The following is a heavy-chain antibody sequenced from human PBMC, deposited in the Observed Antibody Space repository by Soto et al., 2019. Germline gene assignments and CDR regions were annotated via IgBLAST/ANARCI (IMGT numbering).Heavy chain of an antibody. CDR3: TTARPYYDFWSGYFTPHDAFDI. Sequence: GGSLRLSCAASGFTFSNAWMSWVRQAPGKGLEWVGRIKSKTDGETTDYAAPVKGRFTISRDDSKNTLYLQMNSLKTEDTAVYYCTTARPYYDFWSGYFTPHDAFDIWGQGTMVTVSS. D-gene: IGHD3-3*01. V-gene: IGHV3-15*01. CDR2: IKSKTDGETT. J-gene: IGHJ3*02. CDR1: GFTFSNAW.